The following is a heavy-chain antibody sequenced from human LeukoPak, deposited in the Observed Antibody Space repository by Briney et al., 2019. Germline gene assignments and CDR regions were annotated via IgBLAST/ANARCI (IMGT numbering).Heavy chain of an antibody. Sequence: SETLSLTCTVSGGSISSGGYYWSWIRQHPGKGLEWIGYIYYSGSTYYNPSLKSRVTISVDTSKNQFSLKLSSVTAADTAVYHCARGSTRGDFDYWGQGTLVTVSS. CDR1: GGSISSGGYY. D-gene: IGHD3-10*01. J-gene: IGHJ4*02. CDR3: ARGSTRGDFDY. CDR2: IYYSGST. V-gene: IGHV4-31*03.